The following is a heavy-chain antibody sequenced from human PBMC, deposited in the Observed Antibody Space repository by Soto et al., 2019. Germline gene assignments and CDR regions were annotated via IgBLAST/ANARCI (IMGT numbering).Heavy chain of an antibody. Sequence: ESGGVLVQPGGSLRLSCVASGFTFDSHWMHWVRQAPGEGLVWVSRIKTDGYAAAYADSVKGRFTISRDTTKNTVYLQMNILRAEDTAVYFCVRESGVAADCWGQGTLVTVSS. CDR1: GFTFDSHW. CDR3: VRESGVAADC. V-gene: IGHV3-74*01. CDR2: IKTDGYAA. J-gene: IGHJ4*02. D-gene: IGHD6-19*01.